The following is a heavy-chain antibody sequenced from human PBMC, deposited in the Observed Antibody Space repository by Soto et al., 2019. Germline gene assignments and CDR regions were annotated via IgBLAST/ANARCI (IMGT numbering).Heavy chain of an antibody. V-gene: IGHV1-2*04. CDR3: AREGRDGSGWPKIDY. D-gene: IGHD6-19*01. CDR2: INPNSGGT. J-gene: IGHJ4*02. Sequence: ASVKVSCKASGYTFTGYYMHWVRQAPGQGLEWMGWINPNSGGTNYAQKFQGWVTMTRDTSISTAYMELSRLRSDDTAVYYCAREGRDGSGWPKIDYWGQGTLVTVSS. CDR1: GYTFTGYY.